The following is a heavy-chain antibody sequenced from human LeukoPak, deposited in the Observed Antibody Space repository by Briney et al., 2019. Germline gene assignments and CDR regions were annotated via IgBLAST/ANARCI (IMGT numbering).Heavy chain of an antibody. CDR2: ISAYNGNT. J-gene: IGHJ5*02. Sequence: ASVKVSCKASGYTFTSYGISWVRQAPGQGLEWMGWISAYNGNTNYAQKLQGRVTMTTDTSTSTAYMELRSLRSDDTAVYYCARYSPIDCSTSPPCPYNWFDPWGQGTLVTVSS. CDR1: GYTFTSYG. D-gene: IGHD2-2*01. V-gene: IGHV1-18*01. CDR3: ARYSPIDCSTSPPCPYNWFDP.